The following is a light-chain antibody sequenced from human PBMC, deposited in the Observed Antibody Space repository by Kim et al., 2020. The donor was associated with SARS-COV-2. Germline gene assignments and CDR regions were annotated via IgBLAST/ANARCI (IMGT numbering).Light chain of an antibody. CDR3: QQYDNLPPMYT. CDR2: DAS. CDR1: QDITKN. Sequence: DIQMTQYPSSLSASVGDRVTITCQASQDITKNLNWYQQKSGKPPKLLIYDASNLAPGVPSRFSGSGSGTDFALSISSLQPEDLATYYCQQYDNLPPMYTFGQGTKLEI. V-gene: IGKV1-33*01. J-gene: IGKJ2*01.